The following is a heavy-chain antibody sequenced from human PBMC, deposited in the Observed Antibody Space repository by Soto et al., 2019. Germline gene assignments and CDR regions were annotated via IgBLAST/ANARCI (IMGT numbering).Heavy chain of an antibody. CDR3: ARLIGNSWLDP. D-gene: IGHD2-8*01. CDR1: GDSVSTNSAT. V-gene: IGHV6-1*01. J-gene: IGHJ5*02. Sequence: QVQLQQSGPGLVKPSQTLSLTCAISGDSVSTNSATWDWIRQSPSRGLEWLGRTYCRSKWDYDYAASVKVRLNINPDTSNILVSLHLDSVTPDDTAVYYCARLIGNSWLDPWGQGPLVTVSS. CDR2: TYCRSKWDY.